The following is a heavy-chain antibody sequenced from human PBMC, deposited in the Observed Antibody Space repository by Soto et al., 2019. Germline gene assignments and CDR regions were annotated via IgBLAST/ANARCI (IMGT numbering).Heavy chain of an antibody. CDR1: GYSFAGYW. CDR2: IDPSDSQT. CDR3: ARPRLEDGMDV. V-gene: IGHV5-10-1*01. J-gene: IGHJ6*02. Sequence: PGESLKISCKGSGYSFAGYWITWVRQKPGKGLEWMGRIDPSDSQTYYSPSFRGHVTISATKSISTAYLQWSSLKASDTAMYYCARPRLEDGMDVWGQGTTVTVSS.